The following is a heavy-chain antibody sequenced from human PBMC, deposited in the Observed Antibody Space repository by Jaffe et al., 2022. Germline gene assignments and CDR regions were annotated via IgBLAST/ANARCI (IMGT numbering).Heavy chain of an antibody. CDR3: ARDTHYDYVWGSYRSYAFDI. Sequence: QVQLQESGPGLVKPSQTLSLTCTVSGGSISSGSYYWSWIRQPAGKGLEWIGRIYTSGSTNYNPSLKSRVTISVDTSKNQFSLKLSSVTAADTAVYYCARDTHYDYVWGSYRSYAFDIWGQGTMVTVSS. CDR2: IYTSGST. D-gene: IGHD3-16*02. J-gene: IGHJ3*02. CDR1: GGSISSGSYY. V-gene: IGHV4-61*02.